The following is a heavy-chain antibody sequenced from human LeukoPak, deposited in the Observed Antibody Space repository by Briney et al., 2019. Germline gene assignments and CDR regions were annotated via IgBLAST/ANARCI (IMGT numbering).Heavy chain of an antibody. Sequence: GGSLRLSCEASGFPFGVYSMNWVRQAPGKGLEWVSYISTSSSTIYYADSVKGRFTISRDNPKNSLYLQMNSLRAEDTAVYYCARPYCSGGNCYLAVVVDYWGQGTLVTVSS. CDR3: ARPYCSGGNCYLAVVVDY. V-gene: IGHV3-48*04. D-gene: IGHD2-15*01. J-gene: IGHJ4*02. CDR2: ISTSSSTI. CDR1: GFPFGVYS.